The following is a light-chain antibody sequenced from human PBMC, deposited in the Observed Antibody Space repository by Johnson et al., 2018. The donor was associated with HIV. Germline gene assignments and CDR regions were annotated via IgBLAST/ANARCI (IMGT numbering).Light chain of an antibody. J-gene: IGLJ1*01. V-gene: IGLV1-51*02. Sequence: QSVLTQPPSVSAAPGQKVTISCSGSTSNIGNNYVSWYQQLPGTAPKLLIYENYKRPSGIPDRFSGSKSGTSATLGITGLQTGAEADYYCGTWESRLSAVFGTGTKVTVL. CDR1: TSNIGNNY. CDR2: ENY. CDR3: GTWESRLSAV.